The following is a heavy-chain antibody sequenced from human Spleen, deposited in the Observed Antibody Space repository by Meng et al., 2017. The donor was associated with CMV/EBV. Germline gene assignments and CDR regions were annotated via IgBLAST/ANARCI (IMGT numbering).Heavy chain of an antibody. D-gene: IGHD3-3*01. CDR3: ARDDMEWLYYYGMDV. V-gene: IGHV1-18*01. CDR2: ISVYNGNT. Sequence: ASVKVSCKASGYTFANYGISWVRQAPGQGLEWLGRISVYNGNTDYAQKVQGRVTMTTDTSTRTAYMELRRMRSDDTAVYYCARDDMEWLYYYGMDVWGQGTTVTVSS. CDR1: GYTFANYG. J-gene: IGHJ6*02.